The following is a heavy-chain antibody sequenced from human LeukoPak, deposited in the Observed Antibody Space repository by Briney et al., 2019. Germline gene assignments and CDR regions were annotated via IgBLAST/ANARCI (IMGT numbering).Heavy chain of an antibody. CDR3: ARVHIIAAASGFDY. V-gene: IGHV3-7*01. D-gene: IGHD6-13*01. CDR2: IRQDGGAK. J-gene: IGHJ4*02. Sequence: PGGSLRLSCTASGFIFNDFWMSWVRQAPGEGLEWVANIRQDGGAKNYVDSVKGRFTISRDNAKNSLYLQMNSLRAEDTAVYYCARVHIIAAASGFDYWGQGTLVTVSS. CDR1: GFIFNDFW.